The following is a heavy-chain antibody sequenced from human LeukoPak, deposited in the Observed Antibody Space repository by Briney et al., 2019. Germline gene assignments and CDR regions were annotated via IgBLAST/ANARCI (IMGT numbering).Heavy chain of an antibody. V-gene: IGHV4-38-2*02. CDR1: GFTFGDYT. J-gene: IGHJ3*02. D-gene: IGHD6-19*01. Sequence: GSLRLSCTASGFTFGDYTMSWVRQAPGKGLKWIGSIYYSGSTYYNPSLKSRVTISLDMSKNQFSLKLSSVTAADTAVYYCAREIAVAGSAFDIWGQGTMVAVSS. CDR2: IYYSGST. CDR3: AREIAVAGSAFDI.